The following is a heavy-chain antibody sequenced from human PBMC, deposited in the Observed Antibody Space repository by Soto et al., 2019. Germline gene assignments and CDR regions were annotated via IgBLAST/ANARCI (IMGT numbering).Heavy chain of an antibody. CDR1: GGSISSYY. CDR3: ARVRTTVTLDAFDI. D-gene: IGHD4-17*01. CDR2: IYYSGST. V-gene: IGHV4-59*01. J-gene: IGHJ3*02. Sequence: QLQLQESGPGLVKPSETLSLTCTVSGGSISSYYWSWIRQPPGKGLEWIGYIYYSGSTNYNPSLTSRVTISVDTSKNQFSLKLSSVTAADTAVYFCARVRTTVTLDAFDIWGQGTMVTVSS.